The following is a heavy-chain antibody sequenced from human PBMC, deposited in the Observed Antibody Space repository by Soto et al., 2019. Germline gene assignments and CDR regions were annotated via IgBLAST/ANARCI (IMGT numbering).Heavy chain of an antibody. CDR2: IYYSGST. CDR1: GGSISSYY. D-gene: IGHD6-13*01. J-gene: IGHJ5*02. Sequence: SETLSLTCTVSGGSISSYYWSWIRQPPGKGLEWIGYIYYSGSTNYNPSLKSRVTISVDTSKNQFSLKLSSVTAADTAVYYCARAAAAVSNWFDPWGQATLVTVSS. CDR3: ARAAAAVSNWFDP. V-gene: IGHV4-59*01.